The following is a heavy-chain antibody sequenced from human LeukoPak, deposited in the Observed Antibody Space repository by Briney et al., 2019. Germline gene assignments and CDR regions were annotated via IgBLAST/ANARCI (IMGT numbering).Heavy chain of an antibody. Sequence: GSVKVSCKASGYSFTSYDVTWVRQAPGQGLEWMGWMNPNSGNTAYAQKFQGRVTITSDTPITTAYMELSSLRSEDTAVYYCATSLFCSNGVCYTGGYYFDYWGQGTLVTVSS. J-gene: IGHJ4*02. V-gene: IGHV1-8*03. CDR1: GYSFTSYD. D-gene: IGHD2-8*01. CDR2: MNPNSGNT. CDR3: ATSLFCSNGVCYTGGYYFDY.